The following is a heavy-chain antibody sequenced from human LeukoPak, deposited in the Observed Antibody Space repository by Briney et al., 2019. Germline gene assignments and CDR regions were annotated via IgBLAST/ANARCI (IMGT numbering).Heavy chain of an antibody. CDR3: ARPRIEGWSNYAFDI. CDR2: IYYSGST. V-gene: IGHV4-59*08. D-gene: IGHD6-19*01. J-gene: IGHJ3*02. CDR1: GGSISSYY. Sequence: SETLFLTCTVSGGSISSYYWSWIRQPPGKGLEWIGYIYYSGSTNYNPSLKSRVSISVDTSKNQFSLKLSSVTAADTAVYYCARPRIEGWSNYAFDIWGQGTMVTVSS.